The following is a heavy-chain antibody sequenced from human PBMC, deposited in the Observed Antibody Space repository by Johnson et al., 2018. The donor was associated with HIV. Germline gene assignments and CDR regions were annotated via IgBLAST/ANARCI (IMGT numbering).Heavy chain of an antibody. V-gene: IGHV3-66*04. CDR3: AKPPSMGADAFDV. J-gene: IGHJ3*01. Sequence: VQLVESGGGVVQPGGSLRLSCTASGFTVSSNYMTWVRQAPGTGLEWVSTIYSDGGTYHADSVRGRFTISRDNSKNALYLQMNSLRAEDSALYYCAKPPSMGADAFDVWGQGTMVTVSS. CDR2: IYSDGGT. D-gene: IGHD3-16*01. CDR1: GFTVSSNY.